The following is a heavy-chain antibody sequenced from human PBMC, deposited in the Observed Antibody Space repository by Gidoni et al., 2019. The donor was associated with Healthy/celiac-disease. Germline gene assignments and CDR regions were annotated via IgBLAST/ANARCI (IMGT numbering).Heavy chain of an antibody. D-gene: IGHD4-17*01. CDR2: IYYGGST. J-gene: IGHJ5*02. V-gene: IGHV4-59*01. CDR1: GGSISSYY. CDR3: ASLSAYGDYVRGWFDP. Sequence: QVQLQESGPGLVKPSETLSLTCTVSGGSISSYYWSWIRQPPGKGLEWIGYIYYGGSTNYNPSLKSRVTISVDTSKNQFSLKLSSVTAADTAVYYCASLSAYGDYVRGWFDPWGQGTLVTVSS.